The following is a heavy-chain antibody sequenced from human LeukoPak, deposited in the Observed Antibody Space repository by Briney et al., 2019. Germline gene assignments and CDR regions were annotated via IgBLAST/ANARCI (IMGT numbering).Heavy chain of an antibody. CDR1: GFTFSSYG. V-gene: IGHV3-30*18. J-gene: IGHJ4*02. Sequence: GGSLRLSCAASGFTFSSYGMHWVRQAPGKGLEWVAVISYDGSNKYYADSVKGRFTISGDNSKNTLYLQMNSLRAEDTAVYYCAKDGGGYLEGYWGQGTLVTVSS. CDR3: AKDGGGYLEGY. CDR2: ISYDGSNK. D-gene: IGHD3-16*01.